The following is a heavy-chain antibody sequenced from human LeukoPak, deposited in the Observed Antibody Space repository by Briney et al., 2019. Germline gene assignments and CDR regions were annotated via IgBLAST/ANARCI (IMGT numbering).Heavy chain of an antibody. V-gene: IGHV3-11*01. D-gene: IGHD3-22*01. Sequence: GGSLRLSCAASGFTFSDYYMSWIRQAPGKGLEWVSYISSSGSTIYYADSVKGRFTIPRDNAKNSLYLQMNSLRAEDTAVYYCARDRVYYDSAPNDYWGQGTLVTVSS. CDR1: GFTFSDYY. CDR3: ARDRVYYDSAPNDY. J-gene: IGHJ4*02. CDR2: ISSSGSTI.